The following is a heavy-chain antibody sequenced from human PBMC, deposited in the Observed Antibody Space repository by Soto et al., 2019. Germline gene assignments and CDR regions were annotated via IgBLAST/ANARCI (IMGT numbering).Heavy chain of an antibody. V-gene: IGHV3-23*01. CDR2: ISGSAAST. CDR3: AKCTGRYSSRGRCYLDDPFDY. D-gene: IGHD2-15*01. J-gene: IGHJ4*02. CDR1: GFTFSNYA. Sequence: EVHLLESGGDLVQPGGSLRLSCAASGFTFSNYAMSWVRQAPGKGLDWVSGISGSAASTFYADSVKGRFTISRVNSKNTLYLHWNSLKAEDTAVYYGAKCTGRYSSRGRCYLDDPFDYWGQGTLVPVSS.